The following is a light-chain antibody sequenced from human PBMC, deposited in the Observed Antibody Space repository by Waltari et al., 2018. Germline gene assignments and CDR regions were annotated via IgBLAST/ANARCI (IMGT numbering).Light chain of an antibody. V-gene: IGKV3-15*01. Sequence: TVMTQSPTTLSVSPGEGATLSCRASQSVGTNVAWHQHKTRQAPRLLIFGASTRAAGIPVRFSGSGSGTEFTLTISGMQSEDFAVYYCHQYNNWPPVTFGPGTKVDI. CDR1: QSVGTN. CDR2: GAS. J-gene: IGKJ3*01. CDR3: HQYNNWPPVT.